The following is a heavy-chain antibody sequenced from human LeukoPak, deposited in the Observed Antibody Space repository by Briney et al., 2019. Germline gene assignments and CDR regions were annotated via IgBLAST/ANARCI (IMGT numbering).Heavy chain of an antibody. J-gene: IGHJ4*02. CDR2: IYSGGST. V-gene: IGHV3-53*01. CDR3: ARGYSGSYYVFDY. D-gene: IGHD1-26*01. Sequence: GGSLRLSCVASGFTVSSNYMSWVRQAPGKGLEWVSAIYSGGSTYYADSVKGRFTISRDNSKNTLYLQMNSLRAEDTAVYYCARGYSGSYYVFDYWGQGTLVTVSS. CDR1: GFTVSSNY.